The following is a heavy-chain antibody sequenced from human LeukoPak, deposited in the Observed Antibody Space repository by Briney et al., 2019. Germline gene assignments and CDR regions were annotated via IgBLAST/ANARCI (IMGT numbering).Heavy chain of an antibody. Sequence: SETLSLTCTVSGGSISPHNRTWIRQTPGKGLEWIGYIFHSGITNYNSALRSRVTLSVDTARNQHSLKLTSVTAADTAVYYCTREVSTVTFDYWGQGTLVTVSS. J-gene: IGHJ4*02. D-gene: IGHD4-17*01. V-gene: IGHV4-59*11. CDR2: IFHSGIT. CDR1: GGSISPHN. CDR3: TREVSTVTFDY.